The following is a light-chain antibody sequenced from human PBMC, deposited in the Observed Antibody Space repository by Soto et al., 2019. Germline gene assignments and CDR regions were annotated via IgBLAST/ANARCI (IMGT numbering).Light chain of an antibody. CDR2: GAS. CDR3: QQRSNWPDA. Sequence: ESVLTQSPGTLSLPPGERATLSFRASQSVSSNYLAWYQQKPGQAPRLLIYGASTRATGIPDRFSGSGSGTDFTLTISRLEPEDSAVYYCQQRSNWPDAFGQGTRLEIK. V-gene: IGKV3D-20*02. J-gene: IGKJ5*01. CDR1: QSVSSNY.